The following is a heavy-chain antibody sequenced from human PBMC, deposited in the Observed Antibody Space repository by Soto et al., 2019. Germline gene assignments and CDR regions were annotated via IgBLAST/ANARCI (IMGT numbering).Heavy chain of an antibody. V-gene: IGHV3-23*01. J-gene: IGHJ3*01. Sequence: GSLRLSCAASGFIFTNYAMNWVRQAPGKGLEWVSVIGGRGNSAYYADSVQGRFTISRDNSKNTLSLQMSSLTADDTAKYYCVREGRGSFDFWGRGTMVTVSS. CDR2: IGGRGNSA. CDR3: VREGRGSFDF. CDR1: GFIFTNYA. D-gene: IGHD5-12*01.